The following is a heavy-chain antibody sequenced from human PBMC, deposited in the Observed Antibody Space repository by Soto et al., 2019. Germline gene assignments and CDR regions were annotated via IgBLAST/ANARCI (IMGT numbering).Heavy chain of an antibody. D-gene: IGHD3-16*01. CDR2: IYSGGST. V-gene: IGHV3-66*01. J-gene: IGHJ6*02. CDR3: ARGGIDVTSYYYYGMDV. Sequence: EVQLVESGGGLVQPGGSLRLSCAASGFTVSSNYMSWVRQAPGKGLEWVSVIYSGGSTYYADSVKGRFTITRDNSKNTLYLQMNSLRAEDTAVYYCARGGIDVTSYYYYGMDVWGQGTTVTVSS. CDR1: GFTVSSNY.